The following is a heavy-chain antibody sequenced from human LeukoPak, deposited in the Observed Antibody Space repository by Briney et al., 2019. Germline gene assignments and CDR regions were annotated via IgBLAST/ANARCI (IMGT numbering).Heavy chain of an antibody. V-gene: IGHV1-2*02. D-gene: IGHD3-22*01. J-gene: IGHJ3*02. CDR3: ARDVNSGHYTLKASDAFDI. CDR1: GYTFTGYY. CDR2: INPNSGGT. Sequence: ASVKVSCKASGYTFTGYYMHWVRQAPGQGLEWMGWINPNSGGTNYAQKFQGRVTMTRDTSISTAYMELSRLRSDDTAVYYCARDVNSGHYTLKASDAFDIWGQGTMVTVSS.